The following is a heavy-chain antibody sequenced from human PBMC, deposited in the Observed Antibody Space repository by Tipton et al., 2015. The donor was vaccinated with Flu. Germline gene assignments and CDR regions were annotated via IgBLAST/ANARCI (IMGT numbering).Heavy chain of an antibody. Sequence: TLSLTCTVSGGSISSYYWSWIRQPPGKGLEWIGYIYYSGSTNYNPSLKSRVTISVDTSKNQFSLKLSSVTAADTAVYYCARDPGIVGAINWFDPWGQGTLVTVS. CDR1: GGSISSYY. V-gene: IGHV4-59*01. D-gene: IGHD1-26*01. J-gene: IGHJ5*02. CDR3: ARDPGIVGAINWFDP. CDR2: IYYSGST.